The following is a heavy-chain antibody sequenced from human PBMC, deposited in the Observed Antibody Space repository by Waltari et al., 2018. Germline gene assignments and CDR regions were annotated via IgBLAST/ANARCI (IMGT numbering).Heavy chain of an antibody. CDR1: GFTFSHYG. V-gene: IGHV3-30*03. Sequence: QVQLVESGGGVVQPGRSLRLSCAASGFTFSHYGIHWVRQAPGKGLEWVAVVSTDGSYTYYADSVRGRVTISRDNSKNTVFLQMNSLRGEDTAIYYCARGIGDCSTNSCYFDDWGQGTLVTVSS. J-gene: IGHJ4*02. CDR2: VSTDGSYT. CDR3: ARGIGDCSTNSCYFDD. D-gene: IGHD2-2*01.